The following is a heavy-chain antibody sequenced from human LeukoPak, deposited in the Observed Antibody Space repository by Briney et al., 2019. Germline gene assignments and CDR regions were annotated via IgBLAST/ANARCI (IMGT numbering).Heavy chain of an antibody. D-gene: IGHD5-12*01. CDR1: GFTFSSYS. CDR2: ISSSSSYI. CDR3: ASWDSGYDSAYGMDV. V-gene: IGHV3-21*01. Sequence: GGSLRLSCAASGFTFSSYSMNWVRQAPGKGLEWVSSISSSSSYIYYADSVKGRFTISRDNAKNSLYLQMNSLRAEDTAVYYCASWDSGYDSAYGMDVWGQGTTVTVSS. J-gene: IGHJ6*02.